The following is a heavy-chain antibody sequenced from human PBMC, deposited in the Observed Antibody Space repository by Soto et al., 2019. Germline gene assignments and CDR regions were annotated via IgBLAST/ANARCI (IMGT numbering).Heavy chain of an antibody. V-gene: IGHV4-30-4*01. J-gene: IGHJ4*02. CDR2: ISYSGST. D-gene: IGHD3-10*01. Sequence: SETLSLTCTVSGGSISSGNYYWSWIRQPPGKGLEWIGFISYSGSTYYNASLKSRVTISVDTSKNQFSLKLSSVTAAVTSVYYCARESTVRGATDYWGQGTLVTVSS. CDR3: ARESTVRGATDY. CDR1: GGSISSGNYY.